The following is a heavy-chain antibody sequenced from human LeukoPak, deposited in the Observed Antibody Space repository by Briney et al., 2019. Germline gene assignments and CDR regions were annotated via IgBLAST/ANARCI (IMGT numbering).Heavy chain of an antibody. D-gene: IGHD2-21*02. CDR3: ATQRQNGPYLTAYCGGDCYFQDY. V-gene: IGHV3-30*03. Sequence: GGSLRLSCAASGFTFSSYGMHWVRQAPGKGLEWVAVISYDGSNKYYADSVKGRFTISRDNSKNTLYLQMNSLRAEDTAVYYCATQRQNGPYLTAYCGGDCYFQDYWGQGTLVTVSS. CDR1: GFTFSSYG. J-gene: IGHJ4*02. CDR2: ISYDGSNK.